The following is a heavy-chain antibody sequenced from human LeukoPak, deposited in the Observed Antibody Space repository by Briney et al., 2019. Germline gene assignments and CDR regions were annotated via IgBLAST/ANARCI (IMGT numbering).Heavy chain of an antibody. V-gene: IGHV1-69*13. CDR1: GGTFSSYA. Sequence: VNVCCKASGGTFSSYAISWVRQAPGQGLEWMGEIIPIFGTPNYAQKFQGRVTITADESTSTAYMELNSLRSEDTAVYYCAREHASGSSYYFDYWGQGTLVSVSS. J-gene: IGHJ4*02. CDR2: IIPIFGTP. CDR3: AREHASGSSYYFDY. D-gene: IGHD3-10*01.